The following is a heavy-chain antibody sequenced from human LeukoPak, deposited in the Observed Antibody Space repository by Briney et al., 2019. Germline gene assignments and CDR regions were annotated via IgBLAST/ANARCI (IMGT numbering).Heavy chain of an antibody. CDR3: AKDHCGGGTCYFDY. V-gene: IGHV3-11*06. CDR2: ISTTGTYT. J-gene: IGHJ4*02. Sequence: PGGSLRLSCVASGFTFSDYYMIWIRQTPGKGLEWVSYISTTGTYTDYADSVKGRFTISRDNAKNSLHLQMNSLRAEDTAVYYCAKDHCGGGTCYFDYWGQGALVTVSS. D-gene: IGHD2-21*01. CDR1: GFTFSDYY.